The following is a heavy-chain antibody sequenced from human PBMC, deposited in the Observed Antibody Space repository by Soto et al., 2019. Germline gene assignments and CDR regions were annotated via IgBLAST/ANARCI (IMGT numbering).Heavy chain of an antibody. D-gene: IGHD3-16*01. CDR3: ARITEGDSYDYIWGRPHSHYYYYYYMDV. Sequence: PSETLSLTCTVSGGSISSSSYYWGWIRQPPGKGLEWIGSIYYSGSTYYNPSLKSRVTISVDTSKNQFSLKLSSVTAADTAVYYCARITEGDSYDYIWGRPHSHYYYYYYMDVWGKGTTVTVSS. CDR1: GGSISSSSYY. V-gene: IGHV4-39*01. J-gene: IGHJ6*03. CDR2: IYYSGST.